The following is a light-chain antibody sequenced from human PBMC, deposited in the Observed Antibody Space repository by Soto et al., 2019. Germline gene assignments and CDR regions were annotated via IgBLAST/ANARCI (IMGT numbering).Light chain of an antibody. J-gene: IGLJ2*01. CDR2: SNN. Sequence: QAVVTQPPSASGTPGQRITISCSGSSSNIGSHTVNWHQQVPGTAPKLLIYSNNERPSGVPDRFSGSKSGTSASLAISGLQSGDEADYCCAAWDDSLNGVIFGGGTKLTVL. V-gene: IGLV1-44*01. CDR1: SSNIGSHT. CDR3: AAWDDSLNGVI.